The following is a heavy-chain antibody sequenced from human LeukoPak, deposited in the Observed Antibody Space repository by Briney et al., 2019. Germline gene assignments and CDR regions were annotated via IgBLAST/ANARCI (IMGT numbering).Heavy chain of an antibody. CDR2: FNSDTGNT. CDR3: VRGGPNKSGWTLDY. CDR1: GYTFNRYA. J-gene: IGHJ4*02. V-gene: IGHV1-3*01. Sequence: ASVKVSCKASGYTFNRYAMHWVRQAPGQRLEWMGWFNSDTGNTEYSQKFQGRVTISRDTSANTAYMELNRLRPEDTAVFYCVRGGPNKSGWTLDYWGQGTLVTVSS. D-gene: IGHD6-19*01.